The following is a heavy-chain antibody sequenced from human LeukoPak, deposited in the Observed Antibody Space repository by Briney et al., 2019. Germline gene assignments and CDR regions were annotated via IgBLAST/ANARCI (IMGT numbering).Heavy chain of an antibody. CDR3: VRELETMVRGVVVDY. CDR1: GYTFTGYY. J-gene: IGHJ4*02. Sequence: ASVKVSCKASGYTFTGYYMHWVRQAPGQGLEWMGWINTNSGNPTYAQGFTGRFVFSLDTSVSTAYLQIFNLKAEDTAVYYCVRELETMVRGVVVDYWGQGTLVYVSS. D-gene: IGHD3-10*01. V-gene: IGHV7-4-1*01. CDR2: INTNSGNP.